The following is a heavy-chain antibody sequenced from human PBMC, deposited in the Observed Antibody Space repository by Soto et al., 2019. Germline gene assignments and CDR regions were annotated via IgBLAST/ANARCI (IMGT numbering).Heavy chain of an antibody. CDR1: GFTFSSYS. CDR3: ARDPVAARSGDY. CDR2: ISSSSSYI. V-gene: IGHV3-21*01. D-gene: IGHD6-6*01. J-gene: IGHJ4*02. Sequence: PGGSLRLSCAASGFTFSSYSMNWVRQAPGKGLEWVSSISSSSSYIYYADSVKGRSTISRDNAKNSLYLQMNSLRAEDTAVYYCARDPVAARSGDYWGQGTLVTVSS.